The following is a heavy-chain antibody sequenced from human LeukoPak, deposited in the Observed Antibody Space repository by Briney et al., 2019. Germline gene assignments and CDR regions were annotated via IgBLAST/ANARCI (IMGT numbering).Heavy chain of an antibody. Sequence: GESLRLSCAASGFTFDDYAMHWVRQAPGKGLEWVSGISWNSGSIGYADSVKGRFTISRDNAKNSLYLQMNSLRAEDTALYYCAKDMVRGGGYGREGKDVALFYYFDYWGQGTLVTVSS. D-gene: IGHD3-10*01. CDR3: AKDMVRGGGYGREGKDVALFYYFDY. CDR2: ISWNSGSI. CDR1: GFTFDDYA. V-gene: IGHV3-9*01. J-gene: IGHJ4*02.